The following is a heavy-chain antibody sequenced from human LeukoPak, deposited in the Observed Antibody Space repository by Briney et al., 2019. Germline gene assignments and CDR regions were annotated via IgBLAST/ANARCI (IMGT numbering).Heavy chain of an antibody. CDR3: ARGRDSGSFIIDY. V-gene: IGHV3-30-3*02. CDR2: ISSDGTTE. J-gene: IGHJ4*02. Sequence: GRSLRLSCAGSGFTFSPYCVHWGRQAPGKRVEWVAFISSDGTTEHYRDSVKGRFTLSRDNSKNTVSLQMNSLGTEDTAVYYCARGRDSGSFIIDYWGQGTLVTVSS. D-gene: IGHD3-10*01. CDR1: GFTFSPYC.